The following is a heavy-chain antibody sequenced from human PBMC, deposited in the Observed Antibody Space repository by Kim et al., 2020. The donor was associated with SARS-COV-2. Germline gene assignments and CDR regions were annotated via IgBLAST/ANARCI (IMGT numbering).Heavy chain of an antibody. Sequence: YAASVKSRFTISRDNAEKSVYLQMNSLRVEDAAVYYCARDMENSGWYLGNHWGQGTLVTVSS. V-gene: IGHV3-11*06. D-gene: IGHD6-19*01. J-gene: IGHJ5*02. CDR3: ARDMENSGWYLGNH.